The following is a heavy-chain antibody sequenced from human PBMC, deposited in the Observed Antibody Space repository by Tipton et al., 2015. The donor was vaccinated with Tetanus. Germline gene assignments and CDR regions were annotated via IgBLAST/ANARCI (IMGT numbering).Heavy chain of an antibody. V-gene: IGHV1-18*01. D-gene: IGHD3-22*01. Sequence: QSGPEVKKPGASVKVSCKASGYTFTSYGISWVRQAPGQGLEWMGWISAYNGNTNYAQKLQGRVTMTTDTSTSTAYMELRSLRSDDTAVYYCARGRYDSSGYYTRLYYYGMDVWGQGTTVTVSS. CDR2: ISAYNGNT. CDR1: GYTFTSYG. J-gene: IGHJ6*02. CDR3: ARGRYDSSGYYTRLYYYGMDV.